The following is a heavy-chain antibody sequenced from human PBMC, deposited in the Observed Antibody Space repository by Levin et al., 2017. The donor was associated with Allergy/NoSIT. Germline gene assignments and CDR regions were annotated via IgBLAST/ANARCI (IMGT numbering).Heavy chain of an antibody. CDR2: IYYSGST. J-gene: IGHJ6*03. CDR3: ARDVFQNIAAASRGDYYYYYYMDV. D-gene: IGHD6-13*01. V-gene: IGHV4-31*03. CDR1: GGSISSGDYY. Sequence: PSETLSLTCTVSGGSISSGDYYWSWIRQHPGKGLEWIGYIYYSGSTYYNPSLKSRVTISVDTSKNQFSLKLSSVTAADTAVYYCARDVFQNIAAASRGDYYYYYYMDVWGKGTTVTVSS.